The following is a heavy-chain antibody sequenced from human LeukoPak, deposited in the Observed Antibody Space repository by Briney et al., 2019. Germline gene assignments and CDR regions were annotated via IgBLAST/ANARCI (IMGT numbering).Heavy chain of an antibody. D-gene: IGHD6-19*01. CDR2: ISSSSSYI. Sequence: GGSLRLSCAASGFTFSSYSMNWVRQAPGKGLEWVSSISSSSSYIYYADSVKGRFTISRDNAKNSLYLQMNSLRAEDTAVYYCARQPGYSSGWYGGIDAFDIWGQGTMVTVSS. V-gene: IGHV3-21*01. J-gene: IGHJ3*02. CDR1: GFTFSSYS. CDR3: ARQPGYSSGWYGGIDAFDI.